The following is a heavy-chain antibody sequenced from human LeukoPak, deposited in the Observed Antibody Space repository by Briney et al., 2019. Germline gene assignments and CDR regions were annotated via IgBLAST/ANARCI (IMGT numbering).Heavy chain of an antibody. J-gene: IGHJ3*02. CDR3: AKGMIVVVLQPGPFDM. Sequence: GGSLRLSCAASGFTFNTYVMSWVRQAPGKGVEWVSAISDSGGSASYADSVKGRFTISRDNSKNTLYLQMNSLRAEDTALYYCAKGMIVVVLQPGPFDMWGQGTMVTVSS. CDR2: ISDSGGSA. D-gene: IGHD3-22*01. V-gene: IGHV3-23*01. CDR1: GFTFNTYV.